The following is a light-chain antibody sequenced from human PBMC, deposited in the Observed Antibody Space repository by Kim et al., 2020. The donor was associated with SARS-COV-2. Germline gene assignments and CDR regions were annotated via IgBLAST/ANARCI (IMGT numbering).Light chain of an antibody. CDR1: SANIGSNT. Sequence: GQRFTISCSGTSANIGSNTVNCYQQLPGTAPKLLLYSNNQRPSGVPDRFSGSKSGTSASLAISGLQSEDEADYYCAAWDDSLNGPVFGGGTQLTVL. CDR3: AAWDDSLNGPV. CDR2: SNN. V-gene: IGLV1-44*01. J-gene: IGLJ2*01.